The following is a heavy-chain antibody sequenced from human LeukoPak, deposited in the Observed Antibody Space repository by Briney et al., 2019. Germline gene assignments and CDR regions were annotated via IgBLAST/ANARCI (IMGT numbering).Heavy chain of an antibody. CDR2: ISGSDGST. CDR1: GFTFDDYA. J-gene: IGHJ4*02. CDR3: AKDSAKKYDDY. Sequence: PGGSLRLSCAASGFTFDDYAMSWVRQAPGKGLEWVSGISGSDGSTNYADSVKGRFTISRENSKNTLYLQMNSLRAEDTAVYYCAKDSAKKYDDYWGQGTLVTVSS. D-gene: IGHD2/OR15-2a*01. V-gene: IGHV3-23*01.